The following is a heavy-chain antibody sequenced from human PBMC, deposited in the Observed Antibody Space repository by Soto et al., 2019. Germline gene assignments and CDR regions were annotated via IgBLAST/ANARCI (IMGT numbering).Heavy chain of an antibody. CDR3: ARLWDIWFDS. CDR1: GFTFSDHY. CDR2: IRHKADSYTT. D-gene: IGHD1-26*01. J-gene: IGHJ5*01. Sequence: EVQLVESGGGLVQPGGSLRLSCAASGFTFSDHYMEWVRQAPGKGLEWVGRIRHKADSYTTEYAASVKGRFTISRDDSKNSLYLQMNNLKTEDTAVYYCARLWDIWFDSWGQGTLVTVSS. V-gene: IGHV3-72*01.